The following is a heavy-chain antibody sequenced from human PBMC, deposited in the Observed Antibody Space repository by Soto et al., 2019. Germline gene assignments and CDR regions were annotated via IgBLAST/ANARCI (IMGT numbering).Heavy chain of an antibody. CDR2: ISAHNGNT. Sequence: QVQLVQSGAEVKKPGASVKVSCKASGYTFTNYGISWVRQAPGQGLEWMGWISAHNGNTNYAQNLEGRVTTTTNTSASTDYMQMRSLRSDDAAVYYCAGVDVLRFLEWLIWVQGTLVTVSS. J-gene: IGHJ4*02. D-gene: IGHD3-3*01. V-gene: IGHV1-18*04. CDR3: AGVDVLRFLEWLI. CDR1: GYTFTNYG.